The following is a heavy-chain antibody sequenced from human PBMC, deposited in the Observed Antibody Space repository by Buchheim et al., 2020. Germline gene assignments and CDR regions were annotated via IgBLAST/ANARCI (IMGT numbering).Heavy chain of an antibody. CDR3: SKTGVNYYYVMDV. CDR1: GFTFSRYA. D-gene: IGHD1-1*01. V-gene: IGHV3-23*01. J-gene: IGHJ6*02. CDR2: ISGSGGST. Sequence: EVQLLESGGGLVQPGGSLRLSCAASGFTFSRYAMNWVRQAPGKGLEWVSAISGSGGSTYYADSVKGRFTISRDNSKKKMYLQTNSLRAEDTAVYYCSKTGVNYYYVMDVWGQGTT.